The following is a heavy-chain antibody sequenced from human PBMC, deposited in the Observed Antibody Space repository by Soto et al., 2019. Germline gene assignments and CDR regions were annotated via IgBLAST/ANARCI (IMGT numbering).Heavy chain of an antibody. CDR1: GGSVNSYY. CDR3: ARVFPSYCGGDCSYFDS. CDR2: IFYSGST. V-gene: IGHV4-59*02. J-gene: IGHJ4*02. D-gene: IGHD2-21*02. Sequence: SETLSLTCTVSGGSVNSYYWSWIRQPPGKGLEWIGYIFYSGSTKSNPSLKSRVTMSVDMSKNQFSLRLTSVTAADTVVYYCARVFPSYCGGDCSYFDSWGQGTLVTVSS.